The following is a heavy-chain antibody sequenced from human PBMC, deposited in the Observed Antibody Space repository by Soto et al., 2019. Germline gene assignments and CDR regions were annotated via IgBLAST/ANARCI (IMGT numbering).Heavy chain of an antibody. CDR3: ARAPTYYDFWSGYYQDPFDI. CDR2: ISWNSGSI. D-gene: IGHD3-3*01. J-gene: IGHJ3*02. V-gene: IGHV3-9*01. Sequence: EVQLVESGGGLVQPGRSLRLSCAASGFTFDDYAMHWVRQAPGKGLEWVSGISWNSGSIGYADSVKGRFTISRDNAKNSLYLQMNSLRAEDTALYYCARAPTYYDFWSGYYQDPFDIWGQGTMVTVSS. CDR1: GFTFDDYA.